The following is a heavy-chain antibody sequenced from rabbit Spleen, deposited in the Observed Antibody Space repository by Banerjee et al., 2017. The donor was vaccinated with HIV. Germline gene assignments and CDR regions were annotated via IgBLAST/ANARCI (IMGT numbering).Heavy chain of an antibody. CDR3: ARDLAGVIGWNFGW. Sequence: QQQLEESGGGLVKPGGTLTLTCTVSGFSFSSSDYMCWVRQAPGKGLEWIACIDTGSSGFTYFASWAKGRFTISKTSSTTVTLQMTSLTAADTATYFCARDLAGVIGWNFGWWGPGTLVTVS. D-gene: IGHD4-1*01. V-gene: IGHV1S45*01. J-gene: IGHJ4*01. CDR1: GFSFSSSDY. CDR2: IDTGSSGFT.